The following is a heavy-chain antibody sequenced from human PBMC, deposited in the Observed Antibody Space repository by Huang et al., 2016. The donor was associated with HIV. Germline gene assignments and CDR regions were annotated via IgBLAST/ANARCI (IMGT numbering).Heavy chain of an antibody. V-gene: IGHV4-39*01. Sequence: QLQLQESGPGLVKPSETLSLTCTVSGGSIRSDNYYWGWIRQPPGKGLEWIGSIYYSGSTYYHPPLKSRVTITVDTSKTQSSLKRRSVTAADTAVYYCARLPGSITMIRGVITDPYWGQGTLVTVSS. D-gene: IGHD3-10*01. CDR1: GGSIRSDNYY. CDR3: ARLPGSITMIRGVITDPY. J-gene: IGHJ4*02. CDR2: IYYSGST.